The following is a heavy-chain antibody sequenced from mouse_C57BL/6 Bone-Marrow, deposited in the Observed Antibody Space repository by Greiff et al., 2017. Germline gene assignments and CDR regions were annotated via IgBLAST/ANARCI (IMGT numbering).Heavy chain of an antibody. V-gene: IGHV7-3*01. CDR1: GFTFTDYY. Sequence: DVMLVESGGGLVQPGGSLSLSCAASGFTFTDYYMSWVRQPPGKALEWLGFIRNKANGYTTEYSASVQGRLTISRDNSQSILYLQMNALRAEDSATYYCARSLITTVVAFDYWGQGTILTVSA. CDR3: ARSLITTVVAFDY. CDR2: IRNKANGYTT. D-gene: IGHD1-1*01. J-gene: IGHJ2*01.